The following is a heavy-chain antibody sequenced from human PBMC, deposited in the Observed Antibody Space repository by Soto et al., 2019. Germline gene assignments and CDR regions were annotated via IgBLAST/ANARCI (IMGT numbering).Heavy chain of an antibody. CDR3: ARDRVAARLGTTSEGPTSAGDYYYYGMDV. D-gene: IGHD6-6*01. CDR1: GGTFSSYA. Sequence: QVPLVQSGAEVKKPGSSVKVSCKASGGTFSSYAISWVRQAPGQGLEWMGGIIPIFGTANYAQKFQGRVTITADESTSTAYMELSSLRSEDTAVYYCARDRVAARLGTTSEGPTSAGDYYYYGMDVWGQGTTVTVSS. CDR2: IIPIFGTA. V-gene: IGHV1-69*01. J-gene: IGHJ6*02.